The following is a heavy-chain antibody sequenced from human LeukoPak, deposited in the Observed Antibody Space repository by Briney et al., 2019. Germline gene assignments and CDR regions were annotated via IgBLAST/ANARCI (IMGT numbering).Heavy chain of an antibody. CDR1: GGSISSYY. D-gene: IGHD4-11*01. J-gene: IGHJ4*02. CDR2: IYYSGST. CDR3: ARSRPTVTFDY. V-gene: IGHV4-59*12. Sequence: PSETLSLTCTASGGSISSYYWSWIRQPPGKGLEWIGYIYYSGSTNYNPSLKSRVTISVDTSKNQFSLKLSPVTAADTAVYYCARSRPTVTFDYWGQGTLVTVSS.